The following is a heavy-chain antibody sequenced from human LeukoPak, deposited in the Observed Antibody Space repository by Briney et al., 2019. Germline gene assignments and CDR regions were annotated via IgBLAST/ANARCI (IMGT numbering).Heavy chain of an antibody. J-gene: IGHJ3*02. CDR3: ARHTWIPSSDAFDI. CDR1: GGSISSSSYY. Sequence: SETLSLTCTVSGGSISSSSYYWGWIRQPPGKGLEWIGSIYYSGSTYYNPSLKSRVTISVDTSKNQFSLKLSSVTAADTAVYYCARHTWIPSSDAFDIWGQGTMVTVSS. D-gene: IGHD5-18*01. V-gene: IGHV4-39*01. CDR2: IYYSGST.